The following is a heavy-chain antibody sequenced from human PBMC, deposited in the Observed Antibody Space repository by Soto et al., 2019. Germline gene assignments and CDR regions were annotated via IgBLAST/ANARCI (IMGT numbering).Heavy chain of an antibody. J-gene: IGHJ4*02. Sequence: PGGSLRLSCAASGFTFSTYSMNWVRQAPGKGLEWVSVIYSGGSTYYADSVKGRFTISRHNSKNTLYLQMNSLRAEDTAVYYCARALLRANTFDYWGQGTLVTVSS. CDR1: GFTFSTYS. CDR2: IYSGGST. D-gene: IGHD1-26*01. CDR3: ARALLRANTFDY. V-gene: IGHV3-53*04.